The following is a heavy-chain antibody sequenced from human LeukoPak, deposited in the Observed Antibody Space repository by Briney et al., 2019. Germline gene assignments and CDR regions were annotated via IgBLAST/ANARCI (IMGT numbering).Heavy chain of an antibody. CDR1: GGSISENY. D-gene: IGHD4-17*01. CDR2: IYYTGST. V-gene: IGHV4-59*01. CDR3: ARDTPDYGVYFDS. J-gene: IGHJ4*02. Sequence: PSETLSLTCTVSGGSISENYWNWIRQSPGKGLEWIAYIYYTGSTHYNPSLKSRVTISVDTSKNQFSLKLYSVTAADTAIYYCARDTPDYGVYFDSWGQGTLVTVSS.